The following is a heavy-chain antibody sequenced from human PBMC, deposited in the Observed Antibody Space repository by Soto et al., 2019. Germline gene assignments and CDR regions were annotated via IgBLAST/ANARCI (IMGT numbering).Heavy chain of an antibody. CDR3: ANLPWEVAPS. D-gene: IGHD1-26*01. CDR1: GFTFVNCW. V-gene: IGHV3-74*03. CDR2: IGPDGTDR. J-gene: IGHJ5*02. Sequence: EVQLVASGGGLVQPGRSLRLSCSDSGFTFVNCWIHWVRQAPGKGLEWVSHIGPDGTDRVYADSEKGRFIISRDKARKTGSLKMKSLEAEDPAVNCCANLPWEVAPSWGRGTLVTVSS.